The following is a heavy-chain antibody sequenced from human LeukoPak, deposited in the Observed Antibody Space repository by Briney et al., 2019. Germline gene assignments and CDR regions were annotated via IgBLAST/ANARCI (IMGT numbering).Heavy chain of an antibody. CDR3: ARDYDILTGMDV. CDR2: IWYDGSNK. Sequence: GGSLRLSCAASGFTFSSYGMHWVRQAPGKGLEWVAVIWYDGSNKYYADSVKGRFTISRDNSKNTLYLQMNSLRAEDTAVYYCARDYDILTGMDVWGQGTTVTVSS. J-gene: IGHJ6*02. CDR1: GFTFSSYG. V-gene: IGHV3-33*01. D-gene: IGHD3-9*01.